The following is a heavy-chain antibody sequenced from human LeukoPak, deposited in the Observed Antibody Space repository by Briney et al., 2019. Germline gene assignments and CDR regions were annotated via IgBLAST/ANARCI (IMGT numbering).Heavy chain of an antibody. Sequence: GGSLRLSCAASGFTFNDYGRSWVRQAPGKGLEWVGGINWNGGSTGYADSVKGRFTISRDNAKNSLSLQMNSLRAEDPALYSCARETIVVVTEYAFDIWGQGTMVTVSS. V-gene: IGHV3-20*04. J-gene: IGHJ3*02. CDR2: INWNGGST. CDR3: ARETIVVVTEYAFDI. CDR1: GFTFNDYG. D-gene: IGHD2-21*02.